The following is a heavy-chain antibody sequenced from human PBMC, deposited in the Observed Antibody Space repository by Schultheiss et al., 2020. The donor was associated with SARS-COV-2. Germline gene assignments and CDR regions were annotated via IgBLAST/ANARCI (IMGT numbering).Heavy chain of an antibody. Sequence: GESLKISCAASGFRFSSFWMSWVRQAPGKGLEFVSSIGPNGVRTYYADSVKGRLTISRDNSKNTLYLQMSSLRPEDTAVYYCVKGAKWDIVVVVAATPGLDIWGHGTKVTVSS. D-gene: IGHD2-15*01. V-gene: IGHV3-64D*06. CDR3: VKGAKWDIVVVVAATPGLDI. CDR2: IGPNGVRT. J-gene: IGHJ3*02. CDR1: GFRFSSFW.